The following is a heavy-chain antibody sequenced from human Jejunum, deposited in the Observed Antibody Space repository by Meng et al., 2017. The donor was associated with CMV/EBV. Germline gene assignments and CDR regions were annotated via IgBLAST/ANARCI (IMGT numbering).Heavy chain of an antibody. Sequence: QVQLVQSGAVAKKPGASLRVSGNASGYSFTSHWMHWVRQAPGQGLEGMGIINPNDGTTIYEQKFQGRVTVTRDTSTNTVYMELSSLRSEDTAVYYCARNDPCDYWGQGTLVTVSS. J-gene: IGHJ4*02. CDR1: GYSFTSHW. V-gene: IGHV1-46*01. CDR3: ARNDPCDY. CDR2: INPNDGTT.